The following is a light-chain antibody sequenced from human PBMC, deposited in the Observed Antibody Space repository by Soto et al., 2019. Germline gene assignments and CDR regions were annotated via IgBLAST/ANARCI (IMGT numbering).Light chain of an antibody. Sequence: QSVLTQPASVSGSPGQSITISCSGTSSDIGSYDHVAWYQLFPGKSPKLIIYAVSDRPSGVSDRFSGSKSGISASLTISGLQTEDEADYYCISYTDRQSYLFGTGTKVTVL. V-gene: IGLV2-14*03. CDR3: ISYTDRQSYL. CDR2: AVS. CDR1: SSDIGSYDH. J-gene: IGLJ1*01.